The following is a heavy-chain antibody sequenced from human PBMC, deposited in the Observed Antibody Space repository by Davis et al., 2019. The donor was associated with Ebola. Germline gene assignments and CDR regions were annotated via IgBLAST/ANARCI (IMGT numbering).Heavy chain of an antibody. CDR1: GFTFSSNS. Sequence: GGSLRLSCAASGFTFSSNSMNWVRQAPGKGLEWVSSISSSSSYIYYADSVKGRFTISRDNAKNSLYLQMNSLRAEDTAVYYCARGSPYCSSTSCYAYWGQGTLVTVSS. J-gene: IGHJ4*02. D-gene: IGHD2-2*01. V-gene: IGHV3-21*01. CDR2: ISSSSSYI. CDR3: ARGSPYCSSTSCYAY.